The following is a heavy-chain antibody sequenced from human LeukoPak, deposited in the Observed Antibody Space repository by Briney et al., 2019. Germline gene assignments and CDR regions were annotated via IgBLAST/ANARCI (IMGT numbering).Heavy chain of an antibody. CDR3: ARDYGDYVSPHF. Sequence: GGSLRLSCAASGFTFSSYWMHWVRQAPGKGLVWVSRISSDGRSTSYADSVKGRFTISRDNAKNTLYLQMNSLRAEDTAVFYCARDYGDYVSPHFWGQGTMVTVSS. V-gene: IGHV3-74*01. CDR1: GFTFSSYW. J-gene: IGHJ3*01. CDR2: ISSDGRST. D-gene: IGHD4-17*01.